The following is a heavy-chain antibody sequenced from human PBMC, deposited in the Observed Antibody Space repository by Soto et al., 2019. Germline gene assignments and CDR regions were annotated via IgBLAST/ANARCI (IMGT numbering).Heavy chain of an antibody. CDR1: GYTFTYFY. CDR2: INPKNGGT. D-gene: IGHD5-18*01. Sequence: QVQLVQSGAETKKPGASVRVSCKTSGYTFTYFYIHWVRLAPGQGLEWMGWINPKNGGTSHAQKFQGRVTMTRDTAISPVEMELTSLTSDGRGIYYCARRDSSGSLDFWGQGTLVTVSS. CDR3: ARRDSSGSLDF. V-gene: IGHV1-2*02. J-gene: IGHJ4*02.